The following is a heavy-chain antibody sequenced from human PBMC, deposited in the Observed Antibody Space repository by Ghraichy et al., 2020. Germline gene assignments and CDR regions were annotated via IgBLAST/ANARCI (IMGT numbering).Heavy chain of an antibody. Sequence: GGSQRLSCAASGFTFSSFSMNWVRQAPGKGLEWVSYISRNSSTIYYADSVKGRFTISRDNAKNSLYLQMNSLRDEDTAVFYCAKEGGYCSGGRCLAARMDVWCQGTTVTVSS. CDR2: ISRNSSTI. CDR1: GFTFSSFS. V-gene: IGHV3-48*02. D-gene: IGHD2-15*01. CDR3: AKEGGYCSGGRCLAARMDV. J-gene: IGHJ6*02.